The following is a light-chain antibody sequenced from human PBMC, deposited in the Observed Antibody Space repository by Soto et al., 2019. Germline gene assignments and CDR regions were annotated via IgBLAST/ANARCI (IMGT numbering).Light chain of an antibody. J-gene: IGKJ1*01. V-gene: IGKV1-5*03. CDR3: QQYNSDPWT. CDR2: KAS. Sequence: DIPMTQSPSSLSASVGDRVSITCRASQSISKWVAWYQQKPGKAPKLLLYKASTLESGVPSRFSGGGSGTEFTLTISGLQPDDFAVYYCQQYNSDPWTFGQGTTVEV. CDR1: QSISKW.